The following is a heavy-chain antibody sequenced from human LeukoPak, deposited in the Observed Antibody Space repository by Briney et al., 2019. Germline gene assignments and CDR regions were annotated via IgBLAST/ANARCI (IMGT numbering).Heavy chain of an antibody. V-gene: IGHV4-34*01. Sequence: SETPSLTCAVYGGSFSGYYWSWIRQPPGKGLEWIGEINHSGSTNYNPSLKSRVTISVDTSKNQFSLKLSSVTAADTAVYYCARRRGYSGYGNYYFDYWGQGTLVTVSS. CDR2: INHSGST. D-gene: IGHD5-12*01. CDR3: ARRRGYSGYGNYYFDY. J-gene: IGHJ4*02. CDR1: GGSFSGYY.